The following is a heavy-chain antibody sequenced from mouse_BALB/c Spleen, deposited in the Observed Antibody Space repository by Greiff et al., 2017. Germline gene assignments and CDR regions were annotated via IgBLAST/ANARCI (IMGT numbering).Heavy chain of an antibody. V-gene: IGHV5-12-1*01. J-gene: IGHJ4*01. CDR1: GFAFSSYD. CDR3: ARHGYDDYYAMDY. Sequence: EVQGVESGGGLVKPGGSLKLSCAASGFAFSSYDMSWVRQTPEKRLEWVAYISSGGGSTYYPDTVKGRFTISRDNAKNTLYLQMSSLKSEDTAMYYCARHGYDDYYAMDYWGQGTSVTVSS. D-gene: IGHD2-2*01. CDR2: ISSGGGST.